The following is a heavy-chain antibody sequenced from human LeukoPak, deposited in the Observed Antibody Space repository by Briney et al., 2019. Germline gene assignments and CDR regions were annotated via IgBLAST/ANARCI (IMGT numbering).Heavy chain of an antibody. CDR3: AKAAIGGYYYDSSGYYFDY. CDR2: ISGSGGST. CDR1: GFTFSDYA. V-gene: IGHV3-23*01. Sequence: GGSLRLSCVASGFTFSDYAMSWVRQAPGKGLEWVSGISGSGGSTYYADSVKGRFTISRDNSKNTLYLQMNSLRAEDTAIYYCAKAAIGGYYYDSSGYYFDYWGQGTLVTVSS. J-gene: IGHJ4*02. D-gene: IGHD3-22*01.